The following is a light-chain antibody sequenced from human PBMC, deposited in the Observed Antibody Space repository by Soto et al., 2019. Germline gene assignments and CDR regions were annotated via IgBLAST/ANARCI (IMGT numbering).Light chain of an antibody. CDR2: GAS. CDR1: QSVSSSN. CDR3: QQYGSSPVS. J-gene: IGKJ2*03. V-gene: IGKV3-20*01. Sequence: EIVLTQSPGTLSLSPGERATLSCRASQSVSSSNLAWYQHKPGQAPRLVMYGASSRDTGIPDRFSGSGSGTDFTLTISRLEPEDFAIYYCQQYGSSPVSFGQGTKLEIK.